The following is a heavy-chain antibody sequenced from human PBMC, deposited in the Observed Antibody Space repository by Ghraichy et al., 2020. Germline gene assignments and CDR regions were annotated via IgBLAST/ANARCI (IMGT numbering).Heavy chain of an antibody. CDR1: GGSISSYY. D-gene: IGHD3-10*01. J-gene: IGHJ6*02. Sequence: SETLSLTCTVSGGSISSYYWSWIRQPPGKGLEWIGYIYYSGSTNYNPSLKSRVTISVDTSKNQFSLKLSSVTAADTAVYYCARDDGGSGSHYYYYYGMDVWGQGTTVTVSS. V-gene: IGHV4-59*01. CDR3: ARDDGGSGSHYYYYYGMDV. CDR2: IYYSGST.